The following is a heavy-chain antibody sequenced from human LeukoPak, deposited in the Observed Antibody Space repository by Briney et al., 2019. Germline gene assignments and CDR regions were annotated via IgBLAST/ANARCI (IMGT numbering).Heavy chain of an antibody. Sequence: ASVKVSCKASGYTFTSYYMHWVRQPPGQGREWVAIINPNTSGGSTSYAQKFQGRVTMTSGMSTSTAYMEVSSLRSEDTAVYYCARSATGSGSHYGLDYWGQGTLVTVSS. V-gene: IGHV1-46*01. CDR2: INPNTSGGST. J-gene: IGHJ4*02. CDR1: GYTFTSYY. CDR3: ARSATGSGSHYGLDY. D-gene: IGHD1-26*01.